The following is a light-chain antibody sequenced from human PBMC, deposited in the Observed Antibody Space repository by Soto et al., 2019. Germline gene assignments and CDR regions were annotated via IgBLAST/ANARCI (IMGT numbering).Light chain of an antibody. Sequence: QSVLTQPASVSGSPGQSITISCTGTSSDVGGYNYVSWYQQHPGKAPKLMIYDVSSRPSGVSDRFSGSKSGNTASLTISGLQAEDEADYYCSSYTSSSTYVFGTGTTVTVL. CDR3: SSYTSSSTYV. J-gene: IGLJ1*01. CDR1: SSDVGGYNY. CDR2: DVS. V-gene: IGLV2-14*01.